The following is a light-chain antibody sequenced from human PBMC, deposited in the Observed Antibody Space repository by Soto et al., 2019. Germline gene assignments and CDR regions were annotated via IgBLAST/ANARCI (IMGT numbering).Light chain of an antibody. J-gene: IGLJ2*01. Sequence: QSALTQPASVSGSPGRSITISCTGTSSDVGGYNYVSWYQQHPGKAPKLMIYDVSHRPSGVSNRFSSSKSGNTASLTISGLQAEDEADYYCSSYTSSSTVVFGGGTKLTVL. V-gene: IGLV2-14*01. CDR3: SSYTSSSTVV. CDR2: DVS. CDR1: SSDVGGYNY.